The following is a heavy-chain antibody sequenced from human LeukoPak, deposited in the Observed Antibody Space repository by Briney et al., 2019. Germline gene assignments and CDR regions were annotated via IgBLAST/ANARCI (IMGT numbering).Heavy chain of an antibody. V-gene: IGHV1-18*04. CDR3: ARVSTNSRVAGYDPQWYFDL. Sequence: ASVKVSCKASGYTFINYGFSWVRQAPGQGLEWMEWISAYNGNTNYLQKFQGRVTMTTDTSTNTVYMELRSLRSDDTAVYYCARVSTNSRVAGYDPQWYFDLWGRGTPVTVSP. CDR2: ISAYNGNT. D-gene: IGHD5-12*01. CDR1: GYTFINYG. J-gene: IGHJ2*01.